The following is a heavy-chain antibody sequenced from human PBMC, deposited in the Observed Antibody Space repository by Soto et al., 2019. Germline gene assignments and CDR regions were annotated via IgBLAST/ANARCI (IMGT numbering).Heavy chain of an antibody. CDR1: GYTLTELS. Sequence: ASVKVSCKVSGYTLTELSMHWVRQAPGKGPEWMGGFDPEDGETIYAQKFQGRVTMTEDTSTDTAYMELSSLRSEDTAVYYCVGGLVIGAFDIWGQGKILTISS. D-gene: IGHD6-19*01. J-gene: IGHJ3*02. CDR2: FDPEDGET. V-gene: IGHV1-24*01. CDR3: VGGLVIGAFDI.